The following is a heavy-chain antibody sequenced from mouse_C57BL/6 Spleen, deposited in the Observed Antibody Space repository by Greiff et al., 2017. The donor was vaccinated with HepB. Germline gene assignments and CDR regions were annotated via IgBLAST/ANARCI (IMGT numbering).Heavy chain of an antibody. CDR2: IGSGGST. CDR1: GFSLTSYG. CDR3: ARNEGDHRGDYAMDY. Sequence: VKLMESGPGLVQPSQSLSITCTVSGFSLTSYGVHWVRQSPGKGLEWLGVIGSGGSTDYNAAFISRLSISKDNSKSQVFFKMNSLQADDTAIYYCARNEGDHRGDYAMDYWGQGTTLTVSS. D-gene: IGHD1-1*02. J-gene: IGHJ2*01. V-gene: IGHV2-2*01.